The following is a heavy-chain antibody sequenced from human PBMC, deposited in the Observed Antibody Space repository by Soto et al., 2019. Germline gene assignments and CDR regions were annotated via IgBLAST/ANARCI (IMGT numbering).Heavy chain of an antibody. D-gene: IGHD2-15*01. CDR1: GCSISSGGYY. CDR2: IYYSGST. Sequence: SETLSLTCTVSGCSISSGGYYWSWIRQHPGKGLEWIGYIYYSGSTYYNPSLKSRVTISVDTSKNQFSLKLSCVTASDTAVYYCARAVVVVSNWFDPWGQGTLVTVSS. J-gene: IGHJ5*02. CDR3: ARAVVVVSNWFDP. V-gene: IGHV4-31*03.